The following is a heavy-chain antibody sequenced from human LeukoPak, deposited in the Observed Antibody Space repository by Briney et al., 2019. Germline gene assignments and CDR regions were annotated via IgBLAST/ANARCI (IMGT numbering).Heavy chain of an antibody. CDR2: MNPNSGNT. CDR1: GYTFTSYD. V-gene: IGHV1-8*01. Sequence: ASVKVSCKASGYTFTSYDINWVRQATGQGLEWMGWMNPNSGNTGYAQKFQGRVTMTRNTSISTAYMELSSLRSEDTAVYYCAKAESELRYFDWLYPYYYYYMDVWGKGTTVTISS. CDR3: AKAESELRYFDWLYPYYYYYMDV. J-gene: IGHJ6*03. D-gene: IGHD3-9*01.